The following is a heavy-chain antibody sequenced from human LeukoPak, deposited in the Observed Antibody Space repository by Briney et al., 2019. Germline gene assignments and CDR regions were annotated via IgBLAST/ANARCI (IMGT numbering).Heavy chain of an antibody. CDR1: GYTFAGYY. CDR2: INPNNGGT. D-gene: IGHD1-26*01. J-gene: IGHJ4*02. CDR3: TRESGSYHGNDY. V-gene: IGHV1-2*06. Sequence: ASVNVSCKASGYTFAGYYMHWVRQAPGQAPEWIGRINPNNGGTNYAQKFQGRVTMTGDTSISTAYMELSSLRSDDTAVYYCTRESGSYHGNDYWGQGTLVTVSS.